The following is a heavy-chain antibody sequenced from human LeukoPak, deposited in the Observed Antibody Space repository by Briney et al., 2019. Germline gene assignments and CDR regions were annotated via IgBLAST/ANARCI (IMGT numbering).Heavy chain of an antibody. CDR1: GFTFSSYW. CDR2: IKQDGSEK. J-gene: IGHJ3*02. V-gene: IGHV3-7*01. D-gene: IGHD3-9*01. Sequence: PGGSLRLSCAASGFTFSSYWMSWVRQAPGKGLEWVANIKQDGSEKYYVDSVKGRFTISRDNAKNSLYLQMNSLRAEDTAVCYCARGYYDILTGYNDAFDIWGQGTMVTVSS. CDR3: ARGYYDILTGYNDAFDI.